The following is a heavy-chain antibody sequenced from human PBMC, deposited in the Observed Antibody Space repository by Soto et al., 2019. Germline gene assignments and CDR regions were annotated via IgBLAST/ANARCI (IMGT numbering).Heavy chain of an antibody. D-gene: IGHD7-27*01. J-gene: IGHJ4*02. Sequence: EVQLVESGGGLVQPGGSLRLSFAVSGLTFSTTWMTWVRQAPGKGLEWLASINQDGSATYYVDSVKGQFTISRDNAKNSLYLKLNSLRAEDSATYYCARDRGPNTVDYWGQGTLVTVSS. V-gene: IGHV3-7*03. CDR2: INQDGSAT. CDR3: ARDRGPNTVDY. CDR1: GLTFSTTW.